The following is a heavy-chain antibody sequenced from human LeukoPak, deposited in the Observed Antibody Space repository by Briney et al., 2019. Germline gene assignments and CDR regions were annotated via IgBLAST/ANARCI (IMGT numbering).Heavy chain of an antibody. Sequence: ASVKVSCKASGYTVTSYYMHWVRQAPGQGLEWMGWISAYNGNTNYAQKLQGRVTMTTDTSTSTAYMELRSLRSDDTAVYYCASSPPSIYGDYVFDYWGQGTLVTVSS. J-gene: IGHJ4*02. D-gene: IGHD4-17*01. CDR3: ASSPPSIYGDYVFDY. CDR2: ISAYNGNT. V-gene: IGHV1-18*01. CDR1: GYTVTSYY.